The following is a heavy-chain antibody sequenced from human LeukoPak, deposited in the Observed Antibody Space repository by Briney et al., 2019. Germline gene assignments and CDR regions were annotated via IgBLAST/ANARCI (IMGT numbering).Heavy chain of an antibody. CDR3: ARDFRDPYGSGAPWYLDL. CDR2: IYYSGGT. D-gene: IGHD3-10*01. CDR1: GGSISSGGYY. V-gene: IGHV4-31*03. Sequence: PSETLSLTCTVSGGSISSGGYYWSWIRQHPGKGLEWIGYIYYSGGTYYNPSLKSRFTISVDTSKKQFSVKLSSVTAEDTAVYYCARDFRDPYGSGAPWYLDLWGRGTLVTVSS. J-gene: IGHJ2*01.